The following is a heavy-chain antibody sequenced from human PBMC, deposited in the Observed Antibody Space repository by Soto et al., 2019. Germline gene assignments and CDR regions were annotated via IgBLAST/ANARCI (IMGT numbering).Heavy chain of an antibody. CDR2: INAGNGNT. D-gene: IGHD2-21*02. V-gene: IGHV1-3*05. Sequence: QVQLVQSGAEEKKPGSSVKVSCKASGYTFTGYAMHWVRQAPGERLEWMGWINAGNGNTKYSQKFQDSVTITSDTAASPASMELSSLRSEDTAVYYCARAVAGTADVDYWGQGTLVTVSS. CDR3: ARAVAGTADVDY. J-gene: IGHJ4*02. CDR1: GYTFTGYA.